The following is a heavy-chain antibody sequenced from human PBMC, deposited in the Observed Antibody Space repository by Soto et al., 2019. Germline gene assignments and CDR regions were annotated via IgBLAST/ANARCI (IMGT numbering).Heavy chain of an antibody. Sequence: QITLNESGPTVVRPTETLTLTCRFSGFSLTTSGVGVGWIRQSPGKAPEWLALLYWDDDKRYSASLKSRLTITKNTSKNQVVLTVSDLDPTDTATYYCAHRVLRTVFGLVTTTAIYSDFCGQGTPVAVSS. D-gene: IGHD3-3*01. CDR1: GFSLTTSGVG. CDR2: LYWDDDK. V-gene: IGHV2-5*02. J-gene: IGHJ4*02. CDR3: AHRVLRTVFGLVTTTAIYSDF.